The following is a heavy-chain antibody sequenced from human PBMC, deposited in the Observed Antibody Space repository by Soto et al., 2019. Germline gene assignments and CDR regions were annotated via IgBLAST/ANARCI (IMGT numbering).Heavy chain of an antibody. CDR3: ARDPTP. CDR1: GGSISSGGYY. CDR2: IYYSGST. J-gene: IGHJ5*02. V-gene: IGHV4-31*03. Sequence: QVQLQESGPGLVKPSQTLSLTCTVSGGSISSGGYYWSWIRQHPGKGLEWIGYIYYSGSTYYNPSLKPRVTVSVDTSKTQFSLKVSSVTVADAALYYCARDPTPWGQGTLVTVSS.